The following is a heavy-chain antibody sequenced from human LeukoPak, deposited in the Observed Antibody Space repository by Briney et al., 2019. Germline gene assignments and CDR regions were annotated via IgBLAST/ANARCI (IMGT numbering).Heavy chain of an antibody. J-gene: IGHJ5*02. CDR2: IYHSGST. CDR3: ARHIVGATEWFDP. D-gene: IGHD1-26*01. CDR1: DYSISSSYY. Sequence: SETLSLTCTVSDYSISSSYYWGWIRQPPGKGLEWIGEIYHSGSTNYNPSLKSRVTISVDKSKNQFSLKLSSVTAADTAVYYCARHIVGATEWFDPWGQGTLVTVSS. V-gene: IGHV4-38-2*02.